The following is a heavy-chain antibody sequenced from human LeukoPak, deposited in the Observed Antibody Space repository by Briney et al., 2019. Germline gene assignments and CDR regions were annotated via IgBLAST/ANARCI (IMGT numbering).Heavy chain of an antibody. CDR2: ITPSGGST. CDR1: GYTFTNYY. Sequence: ASVKVSCKASGYTFTNYYMHWVRQAPGQGLEWLGLITPSGGSTWYAQKFQGRVTMTRDMSTSTDYMELSSLRSDDTAVYYCARECKADKPPGRYYYYMDVWGKGTTVTVSS. CDR3: ARECKADKPPGRYYYYMDV. J-gene: IGHJ6*03. D-gene: IGHD3-16*02. V-gene: IGHV1-46*01.